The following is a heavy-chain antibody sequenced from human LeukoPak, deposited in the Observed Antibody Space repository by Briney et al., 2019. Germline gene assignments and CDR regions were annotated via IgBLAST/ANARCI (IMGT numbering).Heavy chain of an antibody. Sequence: GASVKVSCQASGYTFTGYYMHWVRQAPGQGLEWMGWINPNSGGTNYAQKFQGRVTMTRDTSISTAYMELSRLRSDDTAVYYCAREEVEGSANWFDPWGQGTLVTVSS. J-gene: IGHJ5*02. D-gene: IGHD3-10*01. CDR3: AREEVEGSANWFDP. CDR1: GYTFTGYY. CDR2: INPNSGGT. V-gene: IGHV1-2*02.